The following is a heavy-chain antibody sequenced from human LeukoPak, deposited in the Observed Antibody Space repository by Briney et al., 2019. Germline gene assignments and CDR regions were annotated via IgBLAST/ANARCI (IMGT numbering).Heavy chain of an antibody. V-gene: IGHV4-59*01. Sequence: SETLSLTCTVSGGSISSYYWSWIRQPPGKGLEWIGYIYYSGSTNYNPSLKSRVTISVDTSKNQFPLKLSSVTAADTAVYYCASAGTLYYYDSSGYYSLDYWGQGTLVTVSS. CDR2: IYYSGST. CDR3: ASAGTLYYYDSSGYYSLDY. D-gene: IGHD3-22*01. CDR1: GGSISSYY. J-gene: IGHJ4*02.